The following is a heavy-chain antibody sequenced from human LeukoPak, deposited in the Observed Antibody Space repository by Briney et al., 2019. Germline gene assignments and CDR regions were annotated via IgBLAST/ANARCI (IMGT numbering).Heavy chain of an antibody. CDR2: VFNGGST. D-gene: IGHD6-13*01. CDR3: ASRPADSTWYGVFDY. J-gene: IGHJ4*02. V-gene: IGHV4-59*11. CDR1: GSSINSHY. Sequence: SETLSLTCSVSGSSINSHYWSWIRQSPGKGLEWIGCVFNGGSTNYNPSLKSRVTMSLDTSRDQFSLRLSSVTAADTAIYYCASRPADSTWYGVFDYWSQGTLVTVSS.